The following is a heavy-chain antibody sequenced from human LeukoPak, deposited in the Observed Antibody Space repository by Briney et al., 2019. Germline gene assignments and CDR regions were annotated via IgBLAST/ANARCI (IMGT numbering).Heavy chain of an antibody. CDR3: AKSSYYDASGYYREFYFDS. CDR2: ISGSDDGT. V-gene: IGHV3-23*01. D-gene: IGHD3-22*01. J-gene: IGHJ4*02. CDR1: GFTFRNCG. Sequence: GGSLRLSCVASGFTFRNCGMTWVRQAPGKGLEWVSTISGSDDGTYYVDSVKGRFTISRDKTKNTLYLQMNSLRAEDTAVYYCAKSSYYDASGYYREFYFDSWGQGTLVTVSS.